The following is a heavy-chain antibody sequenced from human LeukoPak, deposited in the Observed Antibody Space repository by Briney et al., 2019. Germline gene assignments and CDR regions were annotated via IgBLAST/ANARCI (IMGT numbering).Heavy chain of an antibody. CDR3: ARMYGDYEDYFDY. J-gene: IGHJ4*02. D-gene: IGHD4-17*01. V-gene: IGHV4-31*03. CDR2: IYYSGST. Sequence: SQTLSLTCTVSGGSISSGGYYWSWIRQHPGKGLEWIGYIYYSGSTYYNPSLKSRVTISVDTSKNQFSLKLSSVTAADTAAYYCARMYGDYEDYFDYWGQGTLVTVSS. CDR1: GGSISSGGYY.